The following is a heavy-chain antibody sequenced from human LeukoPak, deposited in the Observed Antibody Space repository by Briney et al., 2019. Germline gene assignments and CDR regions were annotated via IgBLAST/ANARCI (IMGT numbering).Heavy chain of an antibody. D-gene: IGHD1-20*01. J-gene: IGHJ4*02. CDR3: ARGLTGTTGDY. CDR2: INHSGST. CDR1: GFTFSKYT. Sequence: GSLRLSCVASGFTFSKYTLSWIRQPPGKGLEWIGEINHSGSTNYNPSLKSRVTISVDTSKNQFSLKLSSVTAADTAVYYCARGLTGTTGDYWGQGTLVTVSS. V-gene: IGHV4-34*01.